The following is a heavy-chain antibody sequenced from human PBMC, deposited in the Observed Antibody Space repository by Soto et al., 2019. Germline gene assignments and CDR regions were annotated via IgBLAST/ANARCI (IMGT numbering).Heavy chain of an antibody. CDR3: ARVVGALGHWFDP. V-gene: IGHV1-18*01. J-gene: IGHJ5*02. CDR2: ISAYNGNT. Sequence: QVQLEQSGAEVKKPGASVKVSCKASGYTSTSYGISWVRQAPGQGLEWMGRISAYNGNTNYAQKLQGRVTMTTDTTPSTAYMEMRNLRSDDTAVYYCARVVGALGHWFDPWGQGTLVTVSS. D-gene: IGHD1-26*01. CDR1: GYTSTSYG.